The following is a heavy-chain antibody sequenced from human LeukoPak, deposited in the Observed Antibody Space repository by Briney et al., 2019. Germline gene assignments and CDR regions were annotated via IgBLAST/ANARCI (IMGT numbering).Heavy chain of an antibody. Sequence: SVKVSCKASGGTFSSYAISWVRQAPGQGLEWMGGIIPIFGTANYAQKFQGRVTITTDESTSTAYMELSSLRSEDTAVYYCARDFHDYGDYEGEYYYYYYMDVWGKGTTVTVSS. D-gene: IGHD4-17*01. CDR2: IIPIFGTA. J-gene: IGHJ6*03. CDR1: GGTFSSYA. CDR3: ARDFHDYGDYEGEYYYYYYMDV. V-gene: IGHV1-69*05.